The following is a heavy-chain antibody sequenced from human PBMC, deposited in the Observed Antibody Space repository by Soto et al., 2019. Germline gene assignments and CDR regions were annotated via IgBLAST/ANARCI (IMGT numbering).Heavy chain of an antibody. CDR2: ISETSYHT. CDR3: ARRRRAQDH. Sequence: QVKLVESGGGVVEPGGSLRLSCAVSGFAFENYYMTWIRQAPGKGLEWLSDISETSYHTNIADSIKGRFTISRDNATKSLYLEMAGLRVEDSAVYYCARRRRAQDHWGRGTLVIVSS. J-gene: IGHJ4*02. CDR1: GFAFENYY. V-gene: IGHV3-11*05.